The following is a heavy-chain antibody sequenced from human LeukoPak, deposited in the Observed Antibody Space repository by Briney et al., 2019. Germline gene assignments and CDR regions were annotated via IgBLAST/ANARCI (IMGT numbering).Heavy chain of an antibody. D-gene: IGHD3-10*01. CDR2: ISYDGSNK. Sequence: GGSLRLSCAASGFTFNSFGMHWVRQAPGKGLEWVAVISYDGSNKYFADSVKGRFTISRDNSKNTLYLQMNSLRAEDTALYYCAKGGSLGSYGMDVWGQGTTVTVSS. CDR3: AKGGSLGSYGMDV. CDR1: GFTFNSFG. J-gene: IGHJ6*02. V-gene: IGHV3-30*18.